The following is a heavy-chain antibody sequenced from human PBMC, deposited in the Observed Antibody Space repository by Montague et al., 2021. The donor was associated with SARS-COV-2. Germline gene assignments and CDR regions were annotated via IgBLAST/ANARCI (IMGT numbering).Heavy chain of an antibody. D-gene: IGHD4-17*01. CDR3: ARGRTVTTFYYYYYYGMDV. Sequence: SETLSLTCAVYGGSFSGYYWSWIRQPPGKGLERIGEINHSGSTNYNSSLKSRVTISVDTSKNQFSLKLSSVTAADTAVYYCARGRTVTTFYYYYYYGMDVWGQGTTVTVSS. V-gene: IGHV4-34*01. CDR2: INHSGST. CDR1: GGSFSGYY. J-gene: IGHJ6*02.